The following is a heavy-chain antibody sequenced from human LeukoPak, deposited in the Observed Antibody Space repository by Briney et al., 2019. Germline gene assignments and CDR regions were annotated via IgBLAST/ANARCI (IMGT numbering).Heavy chain of an antibody. CDR1: GGSISSYY. J-gene: IGHJ6*03. V-gene: IGHV4-4*07. CDR3: ARDFPFTIFGVVAADYYYYYMDV. CDR2: IYTSGST. D-gene: IGHD3-3*01. Sequence: SETLSLTCTVSGGSISSYYWSWIRQPAGKGLEWIGRIYTSGSTNYNPSLKSRVTMSVDTSKNEFSLKLSSVTAADTAVYYCARDFPFTIFGVVAADYYYYYMDVWGKGTTVTVSS.